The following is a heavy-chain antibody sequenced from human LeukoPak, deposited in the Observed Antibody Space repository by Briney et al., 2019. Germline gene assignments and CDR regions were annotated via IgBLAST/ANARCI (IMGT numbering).Heavy chain of an antibody. CDR3: ARGGASSIPHDY. D-gene: IGHD1-26*01. Sequence: PSQTLSLTCTVSGGSIGGNSYWSWIRQPPGKGPEWIGHISNSGSTYYSPSLSSRVTISLDTSKNQFSLKLRSVTAADTAVYYCARGGASSIPHDYWGRGTLVTVSS. J-gene: IGHJ4*02. CDR1: GGSIGGNSY. V-gene: IGHV4-61*01. CDR2: ISNSGST.